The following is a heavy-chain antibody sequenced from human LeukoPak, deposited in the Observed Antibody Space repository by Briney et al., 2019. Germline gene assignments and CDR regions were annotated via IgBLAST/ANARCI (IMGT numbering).Heavy chain of an antibody. V-gene: IGHV4-38-2*02. D-gene: IGHD3-22*01. Sequence: SETLSLNCIVSGYFITNSYYWGWIRQPPGKGLEWIGSIYYSGSTYYNPSLKSRVTISVDTSKNQFSLKLSSVTAADTAVYYCARDMIDAFDIWGQGTMVTVSS. J-gene: IGHJ3*02. CDR2: IYYSGST. CDR1: GYFITNSYY. CDR3: ARDMIDAFDI.